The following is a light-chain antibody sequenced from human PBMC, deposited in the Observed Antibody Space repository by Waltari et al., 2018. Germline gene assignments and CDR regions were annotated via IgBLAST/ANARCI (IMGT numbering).Light chain of an antibody. CDR3: QQYDGSSVT. CDR1: QTISGGW. CDR2: GAS. V-gene: IGKV3-20*01. J-gene: IGKJ4*01. Sequence: RASQTISGGWLTEYQRKPAQAPRLLMYGASSRSIGIPVRFSGSGSGTDFTLTISRLEPEDSAVYYCQQYDGSSVTFGGGTKVEVK.